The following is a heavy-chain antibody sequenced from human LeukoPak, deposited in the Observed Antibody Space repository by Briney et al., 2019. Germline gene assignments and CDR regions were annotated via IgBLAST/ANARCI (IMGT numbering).Heavy chain of an antibody. CDR1: GFTFSSYS. D-gene: IGHD4/OR15-4a*01. CDR2: IKSDGSST. CDR3: ARGDPMVTTTGSGGLDI. J-gene: IGHJ3*02. Sequence: GGSLRLSCAASGFTFSSYSMNWVRQAPGKGLVWVSRIKSDGSSTSYADFVKGRFTISRDNAKNTLYLQMNSLRAEDTAVYYCARGDPMVTTTGSGGLDIWGQGTMVTVSS. V-gene: IGHV3-74*01.